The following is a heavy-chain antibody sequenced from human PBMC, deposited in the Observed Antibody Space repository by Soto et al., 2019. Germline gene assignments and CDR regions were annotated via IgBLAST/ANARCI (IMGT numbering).Heavy chain of an antibody. Sequence: QVQLVQSGAEVKKPGSSVKVSCKASGDTFSTYTITWMRQAPGRGLEWVGGIIPRSAKANYAPKFQGRVTITPDESTSTANMELSSLRSADTAVYYCAREGLVLVPTTVNSDYYYYAMDVWGQGTPVTVSS. CDR1: GDTFSTYT. CDR2: IIPRSAKA. V-gene: IGHV1-69*05. J-gene: IGHJ6*02. D-gene: IGHD2-2*01. CDR3: AREGLVLVPTTVNSDYYYYAMDV.